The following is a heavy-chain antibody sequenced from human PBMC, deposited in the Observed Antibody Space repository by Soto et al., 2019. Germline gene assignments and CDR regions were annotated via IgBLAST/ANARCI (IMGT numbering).Heavy chain of an antibody. Sequence: GGSLRLSCAASGFTFSSYSMNWVRQAPGKGLEWVSTISSSSSYIYYADSVKGRFTISRDNAKNSLYLQMNSLRAEDTAVYYCARAEGPPVVPFDYWGQGTLVTVSS. CDR2: ISSSSSYI. V-gene: IGHV3-21*01. CDR3: ARAEGPPVVPFDY. J-gene: IGHJ4*02. D-gene: IGHD2-15*01. CDR1: GFTFSSYS.